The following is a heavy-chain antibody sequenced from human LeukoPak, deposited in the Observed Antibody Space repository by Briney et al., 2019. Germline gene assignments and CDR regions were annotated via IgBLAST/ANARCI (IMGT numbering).Heavy chain of an antibody. CDR3: ARLGSGYSYGPLDY. D-gene: IGHD5-18*01. CDR2: ICYSGNT. CDR1: GDSISSSSYY. V-gene: IGHV4-39*01. J-gene: IGHJ4*02. Sequence: SETLSLTCTVSGDSISSSSYYWGWIRQPPGKGLEWIGIICYSGNTYYNPSLKSRVTISVDTSKNQFSLKLNSVTAADTGVYYCARLGSGYSYGPLDYWGQGTLVTVSS.